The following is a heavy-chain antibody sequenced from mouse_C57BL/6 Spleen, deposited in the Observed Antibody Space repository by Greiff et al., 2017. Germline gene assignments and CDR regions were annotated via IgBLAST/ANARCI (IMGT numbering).Heavy chain of an antibody. Sequence: QVQLQQSGPELVKPGASVKISCKASGYSFTSYYIHWVKQRPGQGLEWIGWISPGSGNTKYNEKFKGKATLTADTSSSTAYMQLSSLTSEDSAVYYCARGDYYYWYFDVWGTGTTVTVSS. J-gene: IGHJ1*03. CDR3: ARGDYYYWYFDV. CDR2: ISPGSGNT. CDR1: GYSFTSYY. V-gene: IGHV1-66*01. D-gene: IGHD1-1*01.